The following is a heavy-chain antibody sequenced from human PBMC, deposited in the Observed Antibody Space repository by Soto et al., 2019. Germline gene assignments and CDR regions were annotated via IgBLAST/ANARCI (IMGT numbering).Heavy chain of an antibody. CDR1: GYTFTSYG. J-gene: IGHJ6*02. CDR2: ISAYNGNT. Sequence: GASVKVSCKASGYTFTSYGMSWVRQAPGQGLEWMGWISAYNGNTNYAQKLQGRVTMTTDTSTSTAYMELRSLRSDDTAVYYCARDNEVVLMVYAIPSYYYYGMDVWGQGTTVTV. CDR3: ARDNEVVLMVYAIPSYYYYGMDV. V-gene: IGHV1-18*01. D-gene: IGHD2-8*01.